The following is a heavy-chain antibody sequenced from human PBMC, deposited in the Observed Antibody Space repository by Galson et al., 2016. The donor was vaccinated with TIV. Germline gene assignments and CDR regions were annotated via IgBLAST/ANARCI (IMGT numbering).Heavy chain of an antibody. CDR3: ARDRKYYDILTAGNSYYGMDV. D-gene: IGHD3-9*01. CDR1: GFTFGSYD. CDR2: IWYDGNDK. V-gene: IGHV3-33*01. J-gene: IGHJ6*02. Sequence: SLRLSCAASGFTFGSYDMHWVRQAPGKGLQWVAVIWYDGNDKYYADSVKGRFTISRDNSKNTLYLQMNSLRVEDTAVYYCARDRKYYDILTAGNSYYGMDVWGQGTTVTVSS.